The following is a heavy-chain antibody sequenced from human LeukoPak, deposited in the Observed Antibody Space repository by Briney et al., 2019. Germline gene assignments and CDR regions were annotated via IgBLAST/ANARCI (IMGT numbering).Heavy chain of an antibody. V-gene: IGHV4-39*01. Sequence: SETLSLTCTVSGDSISSRSYYLGWIRQPPGKGLEWIGSIYYYGGTYYNPSLKSRTTISVDTSKSQISLKLSSLTAADTAVYYCARNRTTTGVIERVDVFDVWGQGTTVTVSS. CDR2: IYYYGGT. CDR3: ARNRTTTGVIERVDVFDV. J-gene: IGHJ3*01. D-gene: IGHD2-8*02. CDR1: GDSISSRSYY.